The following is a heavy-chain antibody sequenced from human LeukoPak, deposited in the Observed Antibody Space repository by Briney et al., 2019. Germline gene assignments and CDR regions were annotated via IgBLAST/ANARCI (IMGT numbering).Heavy chain of an antibody. CDR1: GFTFSNYN. V-gene: IGHV3-21*01. Sequence: GGSLRLSCAASGFTFSNYNMNWVRRAPGKGLEWVSSISSSSSYIYYADSVKGRFTISRDNANNSLYLQMNSLRAEDTTVYYCARGDSGGMDYWGQGTLVTASS. D-gene: IGHD3-16*01. J-gene: IGHJ4*02. CDR2: ISSSSSYI. CDR3: ARGDSGGMDY.